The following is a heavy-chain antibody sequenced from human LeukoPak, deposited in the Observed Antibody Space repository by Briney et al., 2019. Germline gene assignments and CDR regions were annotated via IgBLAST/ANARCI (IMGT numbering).Heavy chain of an antibody. Sequence: HAGGSLRLSSGASGFTFSSYAMSWVRQAPGKGLEWVSPISGSGGSTYYADSVKGRFTISRDNSKNTLYLQMNSLRAEDTAVYYCAKTLYYYDSSGYYYFDCWGQGTLVT. D-gene: IGHD3-22*01. V-gene: IGHV3-23*01. CDR2: ISGSGGST. CDR1: GFTFSSYA. J-gene: IGHJ4*02. CDR3: AKTLYYYDSSGYYYFDC.